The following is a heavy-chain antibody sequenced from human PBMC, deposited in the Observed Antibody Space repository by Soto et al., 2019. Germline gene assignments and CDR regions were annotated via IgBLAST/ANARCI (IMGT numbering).Heavy chain of an antibody. CDR3: ATGNLLRYSVFYDSNHYYGMDG. Sequence: ASVKVSCKVSGYTLTELSMHWVPQAPGKGLEWRGGFDPEDAQTIYAQKFQGRVTMTEDTSRDTAYMELSSLRSEDTAGYYCATGNLLRYSVFYDSNHYYGMDGWGQGTTVTVSS. V-gene: IGHV1-24*01. CDR2: FDPEDAQT. J-gene: IGHJ6*02. CDR1: GYTLTELS. D-gene: IGHD3-9*01.